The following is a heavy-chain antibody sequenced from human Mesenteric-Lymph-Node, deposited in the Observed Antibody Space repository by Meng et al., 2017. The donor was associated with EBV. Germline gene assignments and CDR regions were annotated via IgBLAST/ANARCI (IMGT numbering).Heavy chain of an antibody. CDR2: INHSGST. D-gene: IGHD6-13*01. CDR3: ARKEQQLVHYFDY. Sequence: QGQLQQGGDGLLKPSETLSRTCAVYGGSFSCYYWSWIRQPPGKGLEWIGEINHSGSTNYNPSLKSRVTISVDTSKNQFSLKLSSVTAADTAVYYCARKEQQLVHYFDYWGQGTLVTVSS. V-gene: IGHV4-34*01. CDR1: GGSFSCYY. J-gene: IGHJ4*02.